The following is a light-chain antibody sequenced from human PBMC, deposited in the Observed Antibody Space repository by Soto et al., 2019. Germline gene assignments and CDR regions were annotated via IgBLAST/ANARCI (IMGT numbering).Light chain of an antibody. CDR2: AAS. J-gene: IGKJ2*01. CDR3: QQSYHTPYT. Sequence: DIQMTQSPSSLSASVGDRVTITCRASHSISDYLNWYQQKAGQAPELLIYAASNLHSGVPSRFSGSGSGTDVTLTIASLRPEDFATYFCQQSYHTPYTFGQGTNLEIK. V-gene: IGKV1-39*01. CDR1: HSISDY.